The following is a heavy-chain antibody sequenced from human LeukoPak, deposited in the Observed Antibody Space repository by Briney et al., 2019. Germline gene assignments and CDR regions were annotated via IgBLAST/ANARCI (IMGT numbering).Heavy chain of an antibody. Sequence: PGGSLGLSCAASGFTFSSYGMHWVRQAPGKGLEWVAVIWYDGSNKYYADSVKGRFTISRDNSKNTLYLQMNSLRAEDTAVYYCARKDGDYGYYYYGMDVWGQGTTVTVSS. D-gene: IGHD4-17*01. CDR2: IWYDGSNK. CDR1: GFTFSSYG. V-gene: IGHV3-33*01. J-gene: IGHJ6*02. CDR3: ARKDGDYGYYYYGMDV.